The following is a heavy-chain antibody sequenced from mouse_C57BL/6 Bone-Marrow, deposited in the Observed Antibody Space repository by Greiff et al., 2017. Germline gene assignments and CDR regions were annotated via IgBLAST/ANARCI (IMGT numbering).Heavy chain of an antibody. CDR1: GFTFSSYA. CDR3: ARGGYFDY. V-gene: IGHV5-4*03. CDR2: ISDGGSYT. J-gene: IGHJ2*01. D-gene: IGHD1-1*02. Sequence: EVKLMESGGGLVKPGGSLKLSCAASGFTFSSYAMSWVRQTPEKRLEWVATISDGGSYTYYPDNVKGRFTIAIDNAKNNLYLQMRQLKSEDTAMYYSARGGYFDYGGQGTTLTVSS.